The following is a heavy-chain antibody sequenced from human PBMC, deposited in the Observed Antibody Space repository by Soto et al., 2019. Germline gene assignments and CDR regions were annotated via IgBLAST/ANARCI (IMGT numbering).Heavy chain of an antibody. D-gene: IGHD2-8*01. V-gene: IGHV1-2*02. Sequence: ASVKVSCKASGYTFTSYGISWVRQAPGQGLEWMGWINPNSGGTNYVQKFQGRVTMTRDTSISTAYMELSRLRSDDTAVYYCASPHCTNGVCRPYYYYGMDVWG. CDR3: ASPHCTNGVCRPYYYYGMDV. CDR1: GYTFTSYG. J-gene: IGHJ6*02. CDR2: INPNSGGT.